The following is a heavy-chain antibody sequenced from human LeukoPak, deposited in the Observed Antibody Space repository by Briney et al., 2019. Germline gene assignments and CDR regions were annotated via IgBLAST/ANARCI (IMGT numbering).Heavy chain of an antibody. J-gene: IGHJ3*01. CDR1: GYMFAVFG. Sequence: VASVKVSCKASGYMFAVFGITWVRQAPGQGLGWMGSIRAHNGDTNYAQKFQGRLTMTTDTSATTAYMELRSLKSDDTAVYYCARDRYDVGVAFDFWGQGTMVTVSS. CDR2: IRAHNGDT. D-gene: IGHD3-9*01. V-gene: IGHV1-18*01. CDR3: ARDRYDVGVAFDF.